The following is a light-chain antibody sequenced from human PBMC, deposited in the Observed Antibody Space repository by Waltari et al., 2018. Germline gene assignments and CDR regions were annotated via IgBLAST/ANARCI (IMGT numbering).Light chain of an antibody. CDR2: GNN. J-gene: IGLJ2*01. CDR3: QSYDGSLSASAI. V-gene: IGLV1-40*01. CDR1: RSNIRADYD. Sequence: QSVLTPPPSVSAAPGQRVTISCTGIRSNIRADYDVPRYQHLPGTAPKLLIYGNNNRPSGVPDRFSGSKSGISASLVITGLQAEDEADYYCQSYDGSLSASAIFGGGTKVTVL.